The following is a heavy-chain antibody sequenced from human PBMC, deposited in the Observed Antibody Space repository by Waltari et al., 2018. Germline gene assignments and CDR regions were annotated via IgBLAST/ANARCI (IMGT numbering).Heavy chain of an antibody. J-gene: IGHJ5*02. CDR2: VDPEDGET. CDR3: ATGDPVGWFDP. V-gene: IGHV1-69-2*01. CDR1: GYTFTDYY. Sequence: EVQLVQSGAEVKKPGATVKISCKASGYTFTDYYIHWGQQAPGKGLEWMGRVDPEDGETIYAEKFQGRVTITADTSTDTAYMELSSLRSEDTAVYYCATGDPVGWFDPWGQGTLVTVSS.